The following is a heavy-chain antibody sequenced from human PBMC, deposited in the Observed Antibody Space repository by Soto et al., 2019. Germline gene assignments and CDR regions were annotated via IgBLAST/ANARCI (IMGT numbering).Heavy chain of an antibody. J-gene: IGHJ4*02. D-gene: IGHD2-2*01. Sequence: PWGSLRLPCAAFCFTFSNAWMNWVRQAPGKGLEWVSYINSTGTIKYYAGSVKGRFTISRDNAKNSLYLQMNSLRAEDTAVYYCARMSSSISPGCWGQGTLVTVSS. CDR2: INSTGTIK. CDR3: ARMSSSISPGC. CDR1: CFTFSNAW. V-gene: IGHV3-48*01.